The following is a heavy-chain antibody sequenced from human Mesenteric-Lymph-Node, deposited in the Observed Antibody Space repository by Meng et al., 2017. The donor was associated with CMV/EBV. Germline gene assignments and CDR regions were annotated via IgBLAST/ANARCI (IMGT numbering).Heavy chain of an antibody. Sequence: SCAASGFTFSDYYMSWIRQAPGKGLEWVSYISSSGSTIYYADSVKGRFTISRDNAKNSLYLQMNSLRAEDTAVYYCARDSCSSTSCHVKYYYYGMDVWGQGTTVTVSS. D-gene: IGHD2-2*01. CDR2: ISSSGSTI. V-gene: IGHV3-11*01. CDR3: ARDSCSSTSCHVKYYYYGMDV. J-gene: IGHJ6*02. CDR1: GFTFSDYY.